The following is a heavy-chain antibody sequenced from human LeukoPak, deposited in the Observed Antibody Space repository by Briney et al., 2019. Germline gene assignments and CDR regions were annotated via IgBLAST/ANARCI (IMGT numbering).Heavy chain of an antibody. D-gene: IGHD6-6*01. CDR3: ARAIAARRPFDY. CDR2: MYSSGST. Sequence: PSETLSLTCTVSGGSISSSSYYWGWIRQPPGKGLEWIGSMYSSGSTYYNPSLKSRVTISVDTSKNQFSLKLSSVTAADTAVYYCARAIAARRPFDYWGQGTLVTVSS. J-gene: IGHJ4*02. V-gene: IGHV4-39*07. CDR1: GGSISSSSYY.